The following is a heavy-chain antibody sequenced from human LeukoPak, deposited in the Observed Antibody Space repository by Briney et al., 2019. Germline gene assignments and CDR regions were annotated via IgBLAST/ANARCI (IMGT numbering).Heavy chain of an antibody. V-gene: IGHV3-15*01. CDR2: IKSKTDGGTA. CDR1: GFTFSSAW. CDR3: VTALPHVFDN. Sequence: GGSLTLSCAASGFTFSSAWMTWVRQAPGKGLEWLGRIKSKTDGGTADYAAPVKGRFTISRDDSKNTLYLQMNSLKTEDTAVYYCVTALPHVFDNWGQGTLVTVSS. J-gene: IGHJ4*02.